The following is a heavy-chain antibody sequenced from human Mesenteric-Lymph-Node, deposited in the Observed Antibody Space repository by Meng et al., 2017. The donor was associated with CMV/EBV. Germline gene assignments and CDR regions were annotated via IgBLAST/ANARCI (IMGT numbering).Heavy chain of an antibody. CDR3: ARSSSSSYSYYGMDV. D-gene: IGHD2-2*01. CDR2: MNPNSGNT. V-gene: IGHV1-8*03. J-gene: IGHJ6*02. Sequence: ASVKVSCKASGYTFTSYDINWVRQATGQGLEWMGWMNPNSGNTGYAQKFQGRVTITRNTSISTAYMELSSLRSEDTAVYYCARSSSSSYSYYGMDVWGQGTTVTVSS. CDR1: GYTFTSYD.